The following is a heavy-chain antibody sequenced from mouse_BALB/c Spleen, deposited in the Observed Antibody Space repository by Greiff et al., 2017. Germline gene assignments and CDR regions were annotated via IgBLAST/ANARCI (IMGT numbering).Heavy chain of an antibody. CDR1: GYAFSSSW. Sequence: QVQLQQSGPELVKPGASVKISCKASGYAFSSSWMNWVKQRSGQGLEWIARIYPGTGSTYYNEKFKGKATLTADKSSSTAYMQLSSLKSEDSAVYFCALITTDAMDYWGQGTSVTVSS. CDR3: ALITTDAMDY. CDR2: IYPGTGST. J-gene: IGHJ4*01. V-gene: IGHV1-82*01. D-gene: IGHD1-2*01.